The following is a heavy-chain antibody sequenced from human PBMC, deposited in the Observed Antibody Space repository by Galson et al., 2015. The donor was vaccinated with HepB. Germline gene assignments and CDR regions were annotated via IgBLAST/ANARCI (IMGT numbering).Heavy chain of an antibody. D-gene: IGHD5-24*01. CDR2: IYYTGST. CDR1: GGSISSGGNY. Sequence: TLSLTCTVSGGSISSGGNYWSWIRQHPGKGLEWIGYIYYTGSTYYNPSLRGRVTISVETSKNQLSLKVNSVTAADTAFYYCASGRRDGYRYFDYWGQGTLVTVSS. CDR3: ASGRRDGYRYFDY. V-gene: IGHV4-31*03. J-gene: IGHJ4*02.